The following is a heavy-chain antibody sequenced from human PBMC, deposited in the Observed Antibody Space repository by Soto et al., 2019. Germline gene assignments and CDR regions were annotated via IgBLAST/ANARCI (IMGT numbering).Heavy chain of an antibody. CDR3: AKAPKGNYYYGMGV. V-gene: IGHV3-23*01. Sequence: GGSLRLSCAASGFTFSSYALSWVRQAPGKGLEWVSGISGSGGSTYYADSVEGRFTISRDNSNKMLYLQMNSLRAEDTAVYYCAKAPKGNYYYGMGVWGQGTTVTVSS. J-gene: IGHJ6*02. CDR1: GFTFSSYA. CDR2: ISGSGGST.